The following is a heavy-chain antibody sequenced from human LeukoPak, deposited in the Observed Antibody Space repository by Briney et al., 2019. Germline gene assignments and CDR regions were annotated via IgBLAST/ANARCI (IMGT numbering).Heavy chain of an antibody. J-gene: IGHJ4*02. CDR3: AKQGCSSTSCYSESDYLDY. V-gene: IGHV3-9*01. D-gene: IGHD2-2*01. CDR1: GFTFDDYA. Sequence: GRSLSLSCAASGFTFDDYAMHWIRQPPGKGLEWVSGISLNSSSIGYADSVKGRFTISRDNAKNSLYLQMNSLRAEDTALYYCAKQGCSSTSCYSESDYLDYWGQGTLVTVSS. CDR2: ISLNSSSI.